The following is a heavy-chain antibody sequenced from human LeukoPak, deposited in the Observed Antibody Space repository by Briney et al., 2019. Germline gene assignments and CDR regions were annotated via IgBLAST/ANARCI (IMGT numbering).Heavy chain of an antibody. J-gene: IGHJ3*02. CDR2: ISGSGGNT. CDR1: GFSFSSYA. CDR3: AKKRDAFDI. D-gene: IGHD5-24*01. Sequence: PGGSLRLSCAASGFSFSSYAMSWVRQAPGKGLEWVSTISGSGGNTYYADSVKGRFTISRDNSKNTLYLQMNSLRAEDTAVYYCAKKRDAFDIWGQGTVVTVSS. V-gene: IGHV3-23*01.